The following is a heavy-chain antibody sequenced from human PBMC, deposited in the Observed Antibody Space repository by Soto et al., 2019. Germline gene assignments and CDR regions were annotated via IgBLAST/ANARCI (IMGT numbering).Heavy chain of an antibody. D-gene: IGHD4-4*01. J-gene: IGHJ6*02. CDR1: GGSISSGGYS. CDR3: ARGGNYGYYYYGMDV. CDR2: IYHSGST. V-gene: IGHV4-30-2*01. Sequence: PSETLSLTCAVSGGSISSGGYSWSWIRQPPGKGLEWIGYIYHSGSTYYNPSLKSRVTISVDRSKNQFSLKLSSVTAADTAVYYCARGGNYGYYYYGMDVWGQGTTVTVSS.